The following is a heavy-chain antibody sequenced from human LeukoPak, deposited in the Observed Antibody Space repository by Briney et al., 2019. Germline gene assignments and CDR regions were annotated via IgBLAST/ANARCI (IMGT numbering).Heavy chain of an antibody. D-gene: IGHD4-23*01. V-gene: IGHV4-4*07. J-gene: IGHJ4*02. CDR3: AREIATSGGNSRALDY. CDR1: GGSISNYY. Sequence: SETLSLTCSVSGGSISNYYWSWIRQPAGKGLQWIGRINTRGSTNCNPSLKSRVTMSVDTSKNQFSLKLTSVTAADTAVYYCAREIATSGGNSRALDYWGQGTLVTVSS. CDR2: INTRGST.